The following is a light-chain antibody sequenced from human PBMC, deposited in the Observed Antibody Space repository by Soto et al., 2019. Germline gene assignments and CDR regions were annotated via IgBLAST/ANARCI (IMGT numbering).Light chain of an antibody. Sequence: EGGARCCRASQSVSNNYLAWYQQKPGQAPRLLIYDASTRASGIPVRFIGSGSGRDFSLAIGILEPEDLAVHYFELDCVVPQAIGEGTKVDIK. CDR3: ELDCVVPQA. CDR2: DAS. J-gene: IGKJ1*01. V-gene: IGKV3D-7*01. CDR1: QSVSNNY.